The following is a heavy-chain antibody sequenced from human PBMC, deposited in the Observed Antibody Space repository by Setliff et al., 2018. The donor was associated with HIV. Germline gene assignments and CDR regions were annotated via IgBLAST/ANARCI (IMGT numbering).Heavy chain of an antibody. Sequence: SVKVSCKASGFTFNHYALSWVRQAPGQRPEWMGGTNPQSDIANYAQRFRGRVTITADHSTTTTYMELTSLRADDTAVYYCVRVGPWYYARSGYLASLDYWGQGTLVTVSS. V-gene: IGHV1-69*10. CDR1: GFTFNHYA. CDR3: VRVGPWYYARSGYLASLDY. D-gene: IGHD3-22*01. J-gene: IGHJ4*02. CDR2: TNPQSDIA.